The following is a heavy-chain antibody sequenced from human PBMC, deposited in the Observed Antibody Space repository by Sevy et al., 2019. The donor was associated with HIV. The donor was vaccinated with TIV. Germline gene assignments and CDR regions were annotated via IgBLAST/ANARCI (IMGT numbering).Heavy chain of an antibody. D-gene: IGHD5-18*01. Sequence: ASVKVSCKASGGTFSSYAISWVRQAPGQGLEWMGGIIPIFGTANYAQKFQGRVTITADESTSTAYMELSSLRSEDTAVYYCASSADTAMVTIDYWGQGTLVTVSS. CDR3: ASSADTAMVTIDY. V-gene: IGHV1-69*13. J-gene: IGHJ4*02. CDR1: GGTFSSYA. CDR2: IIPIFGTA.